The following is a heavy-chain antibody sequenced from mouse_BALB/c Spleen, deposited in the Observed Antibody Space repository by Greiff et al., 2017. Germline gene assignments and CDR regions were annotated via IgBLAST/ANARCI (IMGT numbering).Heavy chain of an antibody. J-gene: IGHJ2*01. CDR3: AREDYDYGGDYFDY. Sequence: VQLKESGGGLVQPGGSLRLSCATSGFTFTDYYMSWVRQPPGKALEWLGFIRNKANGYTTEYSASVKGRFTISRDNSQSILYLQMNTLRAEDSATYYCAREDYDYGGDYFDYWGQGTTLTVSS. CDR2: IRNKANGYTT. D-gene: IGHD2-4*01. CDR1: GFTFTDYY. V-gene: IGHV7-3*02.